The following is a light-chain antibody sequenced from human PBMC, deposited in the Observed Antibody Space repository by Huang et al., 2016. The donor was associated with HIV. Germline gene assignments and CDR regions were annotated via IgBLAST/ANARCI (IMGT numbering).Light chain of an antibody. Sequence: EIVLTQSPGTLSLSPGERATLSCRASQSVSNNYLAWYQRKLGQAPRLLIYGASSRATGIPDRFSGSGSGTGFTLTISRLEPEDFAVYFCQQYGTLLTFGGGTKVEI. CDR1: QSVSNNY. CDR3: QQYGTLLT. V-gene: IGKV3-20*01. J-gene: IGKJ4*01. CDR2: GAS.